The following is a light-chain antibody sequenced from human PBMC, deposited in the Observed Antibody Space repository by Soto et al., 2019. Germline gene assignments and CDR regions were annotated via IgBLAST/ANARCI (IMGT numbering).Light chain of an antibody. CDR3: SSYTSTSTPLI. CDR1: SSDIGAYDY. V-gene: IGLV2-14*01. J-gene: IGLJ2*01. CDR2: EVT. Sequence: QSVLTQPASVSGSPGQSITISCSGSSSDIGAYDYVSWYQQHPGKAPKLLIYEVTSRPSGVSHRFSGSKSGNTASLSISGLQLEDDADYYCSSYTSTSTPLIFGG.